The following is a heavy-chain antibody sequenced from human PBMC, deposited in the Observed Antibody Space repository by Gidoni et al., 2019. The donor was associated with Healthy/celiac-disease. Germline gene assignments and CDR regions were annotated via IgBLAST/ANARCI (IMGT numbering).Heavy chain of an antibody. CDR3: AKEGVRGSGFHYGMDV. CDR2: ISYDGSNK. D-gene: IGHD6-19*01. J-gene: IGHJ6*02. V-gene: IGHV3-30*18. CDR1: GFPFRSYG. Sequence: QVQLVESGGGVVQPGRSLGISCAASGFPFRSYGMPWVRQAPGKGLEWVAVISYDGSNKYYADSVKGRFTISRDNSKNTLYLQMNSLRAEDTAVYYCAKEGVRGSGFHYGMDVWGQGTTVTVSS.